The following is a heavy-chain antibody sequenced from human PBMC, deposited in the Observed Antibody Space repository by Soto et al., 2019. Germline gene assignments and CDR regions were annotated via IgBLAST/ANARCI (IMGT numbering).Heavy chain of an antibody. CDR2: ISGSGGST. CDR3: AKDPLTLPRGSGKSLLYYYYGMDV. CDR1: GFTFSSYA. V-gene: IGHV3-23*01. Sequence: PGGSLRLSCAASGFTFSSYAMSWVRQAPGKGLEWVSAISGSGGSTYYADSVKGRFTISRDNSKNTLYLQMNSLRAEDTAVYYCAKDPLTLPRGSGKSLLYYYYGMDVWGQGTTVTVSS. D-gene: IGHD3-10*01. J-gene: IGHJ6*02.